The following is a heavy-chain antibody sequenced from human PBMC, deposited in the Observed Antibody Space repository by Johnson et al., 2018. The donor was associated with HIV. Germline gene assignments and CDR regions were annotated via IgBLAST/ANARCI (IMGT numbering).Heavy chain of an antibody. CDR1: GFTFSEYW. CDR3: ARDGREMPTRGSFDV. J-gene: IGHJ3*01. CDR2: INWSGGGT. V-gene: IGHV3-20*04. D-gene: IGHD5-24*01. Sequence: VQLVESGGALVQPGGSLRVSCAASGFTFSEYWMTWVRQVPGKGLEWVSGINWSGGGTSYSDSVKGRFTVSSDNAKNSLFLQMNSRRAEDTALYYCARDGREMPTRGSFDVWGQGTGVTVSS.